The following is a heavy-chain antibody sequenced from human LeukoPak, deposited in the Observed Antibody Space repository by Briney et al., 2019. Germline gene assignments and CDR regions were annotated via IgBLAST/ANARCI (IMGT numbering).Heavy chain of an antibody. D-gene: IGHD2-8*02. J-gene: IGHJ4*02. V-gene: IGHV3-64*02. CDR2: ISYSGGTT. Sequence: PGGSLRLSCAASGFNLRSFSMHWVRQAPGKGLEYVSAISYSGGTTCYADSVTGRFTISRDDSKNTLYLQMGSLRAEDMAVYYCTRVADTGYFDYWGQGTLVTVSS. CDR1: GFNLRSFS. CDR3: TRVADTGYFDY.